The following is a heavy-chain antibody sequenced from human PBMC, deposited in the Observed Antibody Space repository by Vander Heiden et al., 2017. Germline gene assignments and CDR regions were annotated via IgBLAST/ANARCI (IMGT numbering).Heavy chain of an antibody. CDR2: FYHRGST. Sequence: QLQLQESGPRMVKSSETLSLTCTVSGGSISGSNHYWGWIRQAPGERLEWIGNFYHRGSTYYNSSLKSRVTISVDTSKNQFSLMLTSVTAADTAFYYCASGYGAIDDWGQGQLVTVS. CDR1: GGSISGSNHY. J-gene: IGHJ4*02. V-gene: IGHV4-39*01. D-gene: IGHD4-17*01. CDR3: ASGYGAIDD.